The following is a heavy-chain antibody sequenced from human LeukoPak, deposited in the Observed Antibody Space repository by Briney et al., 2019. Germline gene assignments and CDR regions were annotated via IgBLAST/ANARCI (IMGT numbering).Heavy chain of an antibody. CDR1: GLTFSNAW. Sequence: GGSLRLSCAASGLTFSNAWMNWVRQAPGKGLEWVSYISSSGSTIYYADSVKGRFTISRDNAKNSLYLQMNSLRAEDTAVYYCARGPLHVVVPAATWFDPWGQGILVTVSS. V-gene: IGHV3-48*04. J-gene: IGHJ5*02. D-gene: IGHD2-2*01. CDR2: ISSSGSTI. CDR3: ARGPLHVVVPAATWFDP.